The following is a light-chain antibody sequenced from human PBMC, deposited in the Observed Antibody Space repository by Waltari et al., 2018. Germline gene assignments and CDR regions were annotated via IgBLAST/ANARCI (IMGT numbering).Light chain of an antibody. Sequence: TCRASQDISTSLAWYQQKPGKAPNLLLHAVFRLENGVPPRFSGSGSVTDYTLTISSRRPDDFATYYCQQYYTIPLTFGGGTRVEI. J-gene: IGKJ4*01. CDR3: QQYYTIPLT. CDR2: AVF. V-gene: IGKV1-NL1*01. CDR1: QDISTS.